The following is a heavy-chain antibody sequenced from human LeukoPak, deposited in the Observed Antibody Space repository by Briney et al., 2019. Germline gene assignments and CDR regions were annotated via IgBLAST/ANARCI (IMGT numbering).Heavy chain of an antibody. CDR3: ARVRSPWEPQPLGY. CDR1: GFTFSSYS. V-gene: IGHV3-48*02. CDR2: ISSSSSTI. J-gene: IGHJ4*02. D-gene: IGHD1-26*01. Sequence: GGSLSLSCAASGFTFSSYSMNWVRQAPGKGLEWVSYISSSSSTIYYADSVKGRFTISRDNAKNSLYLQMNSLRDEDTAVYYCARVRSPWEPQPLGYWGQGTLVTVSS.